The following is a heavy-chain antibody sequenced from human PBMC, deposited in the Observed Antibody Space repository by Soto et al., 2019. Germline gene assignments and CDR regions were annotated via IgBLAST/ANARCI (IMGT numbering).Heavy chain of an antibody. J-gene: IGHJ5*02. Sequence: SETLSLTCTVSGGSISSSSYYWGWIRQPPGKGLEWIGSIYYSGSTYYNPSLKSRVTISVDTSKNQFSLKLSSVTAADTAVYYCATRRRPGGWFDPWGQGTLVTFSS. CDR3: ATRRRPGGWFDP. CDR1: GGSISSSSYY. V-gene: IGHV4-39*01. CDR2: IYYSGST. D-gene: IGHD1-26*01.